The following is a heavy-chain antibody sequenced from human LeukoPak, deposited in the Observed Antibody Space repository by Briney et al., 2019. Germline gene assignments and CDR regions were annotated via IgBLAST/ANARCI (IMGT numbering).Heavy chain of an antibody. Sequence: PSETLSLTCTVFGDSLSSHYWSWIRQSPGKGLEWIGYIYGSGSTHYDPSLGSRVTISEDTSKNQFSLKLGSVTAADTAEYCCTRNVGWYTYDSWGQGTLVTVSS. J-gene: IGHJ4*02. CDR2: IYGSGST. CDR3: TRNVGWYTYDS. CDR1: GDSLSSHY. D-gene: IGHD6-19*01. V-gene: IGHV4-59*08.